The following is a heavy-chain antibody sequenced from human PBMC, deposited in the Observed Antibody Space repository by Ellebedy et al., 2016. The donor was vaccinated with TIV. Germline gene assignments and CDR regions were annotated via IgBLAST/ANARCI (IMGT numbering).Heavy chain of an antibody. CDR1: GFTFSSYA. J-gene: IGHJ4*02. CDR3: AKDRGPTTECSGGSCYSDY. CDR2: ISGSGGST. V-gene: IGHV3-23*01. D-gene: IGHD2-15*01. Sequence: GGSLRLSXAASGFTFSSYAMSWVRQAPGKGLEWVSAISGSGGSTYYADSVKGRFTISRDNSKNTLYLQMNSLRAEDTAVYYCAKDRGPTTECSGGSCYSDYWGQGILVTVSS.